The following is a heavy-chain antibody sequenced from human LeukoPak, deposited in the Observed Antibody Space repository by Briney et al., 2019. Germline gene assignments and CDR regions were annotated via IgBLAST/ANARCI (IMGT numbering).Heavy chain of an antibody. Sequence: GGSLRLSCAASGFTVSSNYMSWVRQAPGKGLEWVSVIYGGGSTYYADSVKGRFSISRDTSKNAVYLQMNSLRDEDTAVYYCARAQFYHDSSTYGPDYWGQGTPVTVSS. CDR1: GFTVSSNY. D-gene: IGHD3-22*01. CDR2: IYGGGST. V-gene: IGHV3-53*01. J-gene: IGHJ4*02. CDR3: ARAQFYHDSSTYGPDY.